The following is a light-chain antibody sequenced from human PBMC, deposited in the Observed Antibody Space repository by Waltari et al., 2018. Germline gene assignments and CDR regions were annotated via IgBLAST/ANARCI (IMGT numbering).Light chain of an antibody. CDR3: LLSYSGAWV. V-gene: IGLV7-46*01. J-gene: IGLJ3*02. CDR2: DAT. Sequence: QAVVTQEPSLTVSPGGTVTLTCGSSTGAVTSGHYPYWFQQKPGQAPWTLIYDATNKPSWTPARFSGSLFGGKAALTLSGAQPEDEAEYYCLLSYSGAWVFGGGTKLTVL. CDR1: TGAVTSGHY.